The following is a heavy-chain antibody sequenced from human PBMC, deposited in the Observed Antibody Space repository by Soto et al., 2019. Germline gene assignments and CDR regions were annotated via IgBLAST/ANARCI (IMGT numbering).Heavy chain of an antibody. J-gene: IGHJ4*02. CDR3: ATRSEKLQYYYDSSGYLPA. V-gene: IGHV3-23*01. CDR2: ISGSGGST. CDR1: GFTFSSYA. Sequence: GGSLRLSCAASGFTFSSYALSWVRQAPGKXLEWVSAISGSGGSTYYADSVKGRFTISRDNSKNTLYLQMNSLRAEDTAVYYCATRSEKLQYYYDSSGYLPAWGQGTLVTVSS. D-gene: IGHD3-22*01.